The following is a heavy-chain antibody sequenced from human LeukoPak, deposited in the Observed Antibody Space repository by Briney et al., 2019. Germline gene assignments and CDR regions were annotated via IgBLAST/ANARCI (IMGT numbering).Heavy chain of an antibody. Sequence: GGSLRLSCAVSGFTFDSYGMNWVRQTPRKGLEWLSVISGSGDVTYYADSVKGRFTISRDNSKNTLYLQMNSLRAEDTAVYYCAKGRPDLYSSGWYLREFDYWGQGTLVTVSS. CDR1: GFTFDSYG. V-gene: IGHV3-23*01. CDR3: AKGRPDLYSSGWYLREFDY. D-gene: IGHD6-19*01. J-gene: IGHJ4*02. CDR2: ISGSGDVT.